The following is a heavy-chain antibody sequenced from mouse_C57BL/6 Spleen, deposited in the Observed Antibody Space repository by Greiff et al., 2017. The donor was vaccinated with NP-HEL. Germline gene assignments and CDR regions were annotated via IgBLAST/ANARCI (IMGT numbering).Heavy chain of an antibody. D-gene: IGHD4-1*01. CDR1: GYTFTSYW. CDR2: IYPGSGST. CDR3: AINWDDYAMDY. Sequence: QVQLQQPGAELVKPGASVKMSCKASGYTFTSYWITWVKQRPGQGLEWIGDIYPGSGSTNYNEKFKSKATLTVDTSSRTAYMQLSSLTSEDSAVYYCAINWDDYAMDYWGQGTSVTVSS. J-gene: IGHJ4*01. V-gene: IGHV1-55*01.